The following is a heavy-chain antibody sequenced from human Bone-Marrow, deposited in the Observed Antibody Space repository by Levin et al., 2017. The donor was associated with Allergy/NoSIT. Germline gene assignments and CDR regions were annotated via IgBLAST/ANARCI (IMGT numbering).Heavy chain of an antibody. CDR3: TTALGYCGGGNCYSYDS. V-gene: IGHV3-15*01. J-gene: IGHJ4*02. CDR2: IKTKTDHETT. D-gene: IGHD2-15*01. CDR1: GFIFTNAW. Sequence: GESLKISCAASGFIFTNAWMSWVRQAPGKGLEWVGLIKTKTDHETTDYAAPMKGRFIISRDDSKNTLYLQMDSLKTEDTAVYYCTTALGYCGGGNCYSYDSWGQGTLVTVSS.